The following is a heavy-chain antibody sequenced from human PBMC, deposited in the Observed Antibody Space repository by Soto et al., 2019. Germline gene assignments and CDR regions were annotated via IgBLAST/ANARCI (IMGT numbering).Heavy chain of an antibody. Sequence: SETPSLTCAVYGGSFSGYYWSWIRQPPGKGLEWIGYIYYSGSTNYNPSLKSRVTISVDTSKNQFSLKLSSVTAADTAVYYCAREGVPRSNWFDPWGQGTLVTVSS. V-gene: IGHV4-59*01. CDR2: IYYSGST. CDR3: AREGVPRSNWFDP. D-gene: IGHD2-2*01. J-gene: IGHJ5*02. CDR1: GGSFSGYY.